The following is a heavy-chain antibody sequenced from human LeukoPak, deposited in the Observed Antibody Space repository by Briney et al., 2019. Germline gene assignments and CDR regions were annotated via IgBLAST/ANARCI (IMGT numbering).Heavy chain of an antibody. V-gene: IGHV1-69*05. J-gene: IGHJ3*02. Sequence: AXVKVSCKPSGGTFNNSAISWVRQAPGQGLEWLGDIIPLFGTADYAQKFQGRVTITKDESTRTVYLELTSLTSDDTAVYYCARYPPTTWAFDIWGQGTMVTVSS. CDR1: GGTFNNSA. CDR2: IIPLFGTA. D-gene: IGHD1-14*01. CDR3: ARYPPTTWAFDI.